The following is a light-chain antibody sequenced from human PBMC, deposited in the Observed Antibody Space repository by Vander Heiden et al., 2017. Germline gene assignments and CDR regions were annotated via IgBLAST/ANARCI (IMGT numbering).Light chain of an antibody. J-gene: IGKJ2*01. CDR2: DVS. CDR1: QSISYY. V-gene: IGKV1-39*01. Sequence: DIQMTQSPSSILTITCRASQSISYYLNWYQQKPGKAPKSLIYDVSYLESGVPSRFSGSGSGTDFTLTISSLQPEDFATYYCQQSDTTPYTFGQGTKLEIK. CDR3: QQSDTTPYT.